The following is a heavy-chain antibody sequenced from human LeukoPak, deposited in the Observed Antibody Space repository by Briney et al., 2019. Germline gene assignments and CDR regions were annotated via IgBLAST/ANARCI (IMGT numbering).Heavy chain of an antibody. J-gene: IGHJ6*02. CDR2: IYYSGST. CDR3: GRSRNYAMDV. Sequence: RPSETLTLTCTVSGGSISTYYWSWIRQSPGKGLEWIGYIYYSGSTYYNPSLKSRVTISVDTSKNQFSLKLSSVTAADTAVYYCGRSRNYAMDVWGQGTTVTVSS. CDR1: GGSISTYY. V-gene: IGHV4-59*06.